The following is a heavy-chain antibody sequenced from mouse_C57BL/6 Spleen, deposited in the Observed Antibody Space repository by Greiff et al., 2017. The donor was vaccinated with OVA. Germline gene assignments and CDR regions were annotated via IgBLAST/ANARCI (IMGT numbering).Heavy chain of an antibody. V-gene: IGHV1-42*01. CDR2: INPSTGGT. CDR1: GYSFTGYY. Sequence: VQLQQSGPELVKPGASVKISCTASGYSFTGYYMNWVKQSPEKSLEWIGEINPSTGGTTYNQKFKAKATLSVDKSSSTAYMQLKSLTSEDSAVYYCARGGYDGGTWFAYWGQGTLVTVSA. CDR3: ARGGYDGGTWFAY. J-gene: IGHJ3*01. D-gene: IGHD2-2*01.